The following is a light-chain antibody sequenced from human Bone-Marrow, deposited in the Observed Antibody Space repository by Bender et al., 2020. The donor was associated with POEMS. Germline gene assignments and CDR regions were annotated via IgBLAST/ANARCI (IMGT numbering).Light chain of an antibody. CDR3: SSYAGSSTFVV. CDR2: DVS. V-gene: IGLV2-14*03. Sequence: QSALTQPASVSGSPGQSITISCTGTSSDVGGYNYVSWYQQHPGKAPKLMLYDVSYRPSGVSNRFSGSKSGNTASLTISGLQAEDEADYYCSSYAGSSTFVVFGGGTKLTVL. J-gene: IGLJ2*01. CDR1: SSDVGGYNY.